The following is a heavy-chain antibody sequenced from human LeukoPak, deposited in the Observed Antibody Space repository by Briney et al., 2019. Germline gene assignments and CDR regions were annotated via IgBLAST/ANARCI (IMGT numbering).Heavy chain of an antibody. CDR3: AKEGRPVVVHEYFQH. D-gene: IGHD3-22*01. J-gene: IGHJ1*01. CDR2: ISYDGSNK. V-gene: IGHV3-30*18. CDR1: GFSFSTYG. Sequence: GGSLRLSCAASGFSFSTYGMHWVRQSPGKGLEWVAVISYDGSNKYYADSVEGRFTISRDNSKNTLYLQMNSLRAEDTAVYYCAKEGRPVVVHEYFQHWGQGTLVTVSS.